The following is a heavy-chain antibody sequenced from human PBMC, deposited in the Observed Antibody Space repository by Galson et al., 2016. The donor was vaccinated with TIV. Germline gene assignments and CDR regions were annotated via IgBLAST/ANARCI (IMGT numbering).Heavy chain of an antibody. CDR1: GFTFSVYD. V-gene: IGHV3-13*01. CDR2: IGTAADT. CDR3: VRAPHSGNYYYFDY. J-gene: IGHJ4*02. D-gene: IGHD1-26*01. Sequence: SLRLSCAASGFTFSVYDMHWVRQVPGKGLEWVSGIGTAADTYYPGFVKGRFFIDREDARNSLSLLMNSLTVGDTAVYYCVRAPHSGNYYYFDYWGQGALVTVSS.